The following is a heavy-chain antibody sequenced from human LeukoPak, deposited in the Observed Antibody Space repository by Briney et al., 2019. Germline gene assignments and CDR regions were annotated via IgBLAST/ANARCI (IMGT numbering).Heavy chain of an antibody. CDR1: GGSFSGHY. J-gene: IGHJ4*02. CDR2: INHSGST. D-gene: IGHD3-10*01. CDR3: ARPRYGSGSLDS. Sequence: SETLSLTCAVYGGSFSGHYWAWIRQPPGKGLEWIGEINHSGSTTYNPSLNSRVTISVDTSKNQFSLRLSSVTAADTAVYYCARPRYGSGSLDSWGQGTLVTVSS. V-gene: IGHV4-34*01.